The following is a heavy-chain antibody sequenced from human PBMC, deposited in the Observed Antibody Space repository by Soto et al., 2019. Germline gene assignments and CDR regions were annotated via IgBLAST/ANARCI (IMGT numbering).Heavy chain of an antibody. CDR1: GFTFSSYW. V-gene: IGHV3-74*01. CDR2: INSDGSST. Sequence: GSLRLSCAASGFTFSSYWMHWVRQDPGKGLVWVSRINSDGSSTSYADSVKGRFTISRDNAKNTLYLQMNSLRAEDTAVYYCAREYYDFWSGYNDAFDIRGQGTMLSLSS. D-gene: IGHD3-3*01. CDR3: AREYYDFWSGYNDAFDI. J-gene: IGHJ3*02.